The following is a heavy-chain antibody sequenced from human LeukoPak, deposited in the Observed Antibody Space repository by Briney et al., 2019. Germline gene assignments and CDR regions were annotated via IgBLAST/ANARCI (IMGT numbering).Heavy chain of an antibody. J-gene: IGHJ4*02. CDR2: ISDDGSNK. CDR3: ARDPSPIAAITMILVGYFDY. V-gene: IGHV3-30-3*01. CDR1: GFTFINYT. Sequence: GGSLRLSCAASGFTFINYTVHWVRQAPGKGLEWVAVISDDGSNKYYADSVQGRFSISRDNSKNTLYLQMNSLRAEDTAVYYCARDPSPIAAITMILVGYFDYWGQGTLVTVSS. D-gene: IGHD3-22*01.